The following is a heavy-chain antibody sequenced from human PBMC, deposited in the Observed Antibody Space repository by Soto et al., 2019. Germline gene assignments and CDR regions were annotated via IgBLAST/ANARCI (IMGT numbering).Heavy chain of an antibody. J-gene: IGHJ5*02. CDR1: GFNIRNFA. V-gene: IGHV3-23*01. Sequence: EVQMLESGGAVAPRGGSLRLSCAVSGFNIRNFALSWVRQAPGKGLEWISSISGSGISTYYSDSVKGRFTISRDNSENSLFLRMSSLRGEDTAVYFCAQSPRETSNRGRFDPWGQGTLVTVSS. D-gene: IGHD6-6*01. CDR3: AQSPRETSNRGRFDP. CDR2: ISGSGIST.